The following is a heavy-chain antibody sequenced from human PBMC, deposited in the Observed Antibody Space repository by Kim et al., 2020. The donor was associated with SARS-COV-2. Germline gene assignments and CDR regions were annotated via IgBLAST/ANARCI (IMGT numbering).Heavy chain of an antibody. V-gene: IGHV4-39*01. D-gene: IGHD1-7*01. J-gene: IGHJ3*02. CDR1: GGSISSSSYY. Sequence: SETLSLTCTVSGGSISSSSYYWGWIRQPPGKGLEWIGNIYYSGSTFYSPSLKSRVTISVDTSKNQFSLKLSSVTAADTAVYFCARLKTGTTRSDAFDIWGQGTMVTVSS. CDR2: IYYSGST. CDR3: ARLKTGTTRSDAFDI.